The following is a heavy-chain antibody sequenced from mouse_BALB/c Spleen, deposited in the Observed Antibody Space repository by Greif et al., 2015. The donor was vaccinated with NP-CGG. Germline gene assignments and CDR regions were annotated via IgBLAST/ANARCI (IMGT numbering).Heavy chain of an antibody. J-gene: IGHJ1*01. Sequence: VQLVESGAELVRPGSSVKISCKASGYAFSSYWMNWVKQRPGQGLEWIGQIYPGDGDTNYNGKFKGKATLTADKSSSTAYMQLSSLTSEDSAVYFCARSTTVVDWYFDVWGAGTTVTVSS. CDR3: ARSTTVVDWYFDV. D-gene: IGHD1-1*01. CDR1: GYAFSSYW. V-gene: IGHV1-80*01. CDR2: IYPGDGDT.